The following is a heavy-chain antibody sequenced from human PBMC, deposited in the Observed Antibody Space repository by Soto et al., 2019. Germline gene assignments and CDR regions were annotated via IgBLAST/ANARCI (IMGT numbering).Heavy chain of an antibody. D-gene: IGHD2-21*01. CDR1: ASSISSAYS. V-gene: IGHV4-38-2*01. J-gene: IGHJ3*02. Sequence: SGTLTLTCAVSASSISSAYSWGWIRQPPGKGLEWIATIFNTGGTYYKPSLKSRVTISVDTSNNQFSLRLNSVRAADTALYFCARTLVAGGAPADAFDIWGQGTMVTVSS. CDR3: ARTLVAGGAPADAFDI. CDR2: IFNTGGT.